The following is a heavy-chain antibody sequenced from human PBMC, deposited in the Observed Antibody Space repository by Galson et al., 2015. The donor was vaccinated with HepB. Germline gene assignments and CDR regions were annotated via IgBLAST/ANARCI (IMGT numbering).Heavy chain of an antibody. CDR3: ARDLVDSGYYIDY. Sequence: SLRLSCAASGFTFSDYYMSWIRQAPGKGLEWVSYISSSGSTIYYADSVKGRFTISRDNAKNSLYLQMNSLRAEDTAVYYCARDLVDSGYYIDYWGQGTLVTVSS. CDR2: ISSSGSTI. J-gene: IGHJ4*02. D-gene: IGHD5-12*01. V-gene: IGHV3-11*01. CDR1: GFTFSDYY.